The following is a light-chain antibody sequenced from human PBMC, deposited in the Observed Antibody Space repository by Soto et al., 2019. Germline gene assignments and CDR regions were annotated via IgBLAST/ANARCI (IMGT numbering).Light chain of an antibody. V-gene: IGKV3-20*01. J-gene: IGKJ2*01. CDR1: QSVSSSY. CDR2: GAS. Sequence: EIVLTQSPGTLSLSPAERATLSCRASQSVSSSYLAWYQQKPGQAPRLLIYGASSRATGITDRFSGSGSGTDFTLTISILEPEDFAVYYCQQYGSSPYTFGQGTKLEIK. CDR3: QQYGSSPYT.